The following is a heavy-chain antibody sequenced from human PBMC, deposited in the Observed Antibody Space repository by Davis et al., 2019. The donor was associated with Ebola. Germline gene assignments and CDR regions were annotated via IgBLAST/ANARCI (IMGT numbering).Heavy chain of an antibody. CDR1: GFTFSSYS. D-gene: IGHD6-19*01. V-gene: IGHV3-66*01. CDR2: IYSGDST. Sequence: GGSLRLSCAASGFTFSSYSMSWVRQAPGKGLEWVSVIYSGDSTYYADSLKGRFTISRDNSRNTLYLQMNSLRAEDTAVYYCARGVRIPVAGTGYAFDIWGQGTMVTVSS. J-gene: IGHJ3*02. CDR3: ARGVRIPVAGTGYAFDI.